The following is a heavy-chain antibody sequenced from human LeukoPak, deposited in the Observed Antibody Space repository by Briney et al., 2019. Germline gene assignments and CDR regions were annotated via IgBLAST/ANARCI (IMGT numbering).Heavy chain of an antibody. D-gene: IGHD3-10*01. CDR2: IYTSGST. V-gene: IGHV4-4*07. CDR3: ARDSGTTGEVKFDP. Sequence: SETLSLTCTVSGGSISSYYWSWIRQPAGKGLEWIGRIYTSGSTDYNPSLKSRATMSVDTSKNQFSLKLSSVTAADTAVYYCARDSGTTGEVKFDPWGQGTLVTVSS. CDR1: GGSISSYY. J-gene: IGHJ5*02.